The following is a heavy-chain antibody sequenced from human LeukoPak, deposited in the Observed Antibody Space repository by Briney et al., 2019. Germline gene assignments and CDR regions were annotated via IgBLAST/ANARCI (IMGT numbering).Heavy chain of an antibody. J-gene: IGHJ4*02. CDR1: GGTFSSYA. Sequence: SVKVSCKASGGTFSSYAISWVRQAPGQGLEWMGGIIPIFGTANYEQKFQGRVTITADESTSTAYMELSSLRSEDTAVYYCARGWNYYGSGSCLYYFDYWGQGTLVTVSS. D-gene: IGHD3-10*01. CDR2: IIPIFGTA. V-gene: IGHV1-69*01. CDR3: ARGWNYYGSGSCLYYFDY.